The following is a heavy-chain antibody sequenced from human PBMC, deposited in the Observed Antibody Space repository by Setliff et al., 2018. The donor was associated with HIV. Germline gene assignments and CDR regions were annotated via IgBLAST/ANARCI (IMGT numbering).Heavy chain of an antibody. Sequence: ASVKVSCKASGYTFTSYAMNWVRQAPGQGLEWMGWINTNTGSPTYAQAFTGRFVFPVDTSVTTAYLQISSLKAEDTAVYYCARALYGDYGGDINWFDPWGQGTLVTVSS. J-gene: IGHJ5*02. CDR2: INTNTGSP. CDR1: GYTFTSYA. V-gene: IGHV7-4-1*02. CDR3: ARALYGDYGGDINWFDP. D-gene: IGHD4-17*01.